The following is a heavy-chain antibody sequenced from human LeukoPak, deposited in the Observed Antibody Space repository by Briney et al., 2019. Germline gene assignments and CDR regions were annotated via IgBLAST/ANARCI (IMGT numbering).Heavy chain of an antibody. V-gene: IGHV3-11*01. J-gene: IGHJ4*02. CDR2: ISSSGSTI. Sequence: GGSLRLSCAASGFTLSDYYMSWIRQAPGKGLEWVSYISSSGSTIYYADSVKGRFTVSRDNAKNSLYLQMNSLRAEDTAVYYCARGDSSGWVFDYWGQGTLVTVSS. CDR1: GFTLSDYY. CDR3: ARGDSSGWVFDY. D-gene: IGHD6-19*01.